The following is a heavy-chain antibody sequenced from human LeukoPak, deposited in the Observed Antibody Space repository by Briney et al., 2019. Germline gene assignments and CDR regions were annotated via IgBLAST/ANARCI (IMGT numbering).Heavy chain of an antibody. CDR2: IYYSGST. J-gene: IGHJ5*02. V-gene: IGHV4-59*01. CDR1: GGSISSYY. CDR3: ARDVQGAYCSSTSCYNWFDP. D-gene: IGHD2-2*01. Sequence: SETLSLTCTVSGGSISSYYWSWIRQPPGKGLEWIGYIYYSGSTNYNPSLKSRVTISVDTSKNQFSLKLSSVTAADTAVYYCARDVQGAYCSSTSCYNWFDPWGQGTLVTVSS.